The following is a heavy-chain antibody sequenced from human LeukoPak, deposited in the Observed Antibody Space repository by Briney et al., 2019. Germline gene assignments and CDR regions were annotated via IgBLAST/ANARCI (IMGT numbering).Heavy chain of an antibody. Sequence: GGSLRLPCAASGFTFSGSAMHWVRQASGKGLEWVGRIRSKANSYATAYAASVKGRFTISRDDSKNTAYLQMNSLKTEDTAVYYCSKGGIIDYWGQGTLVTVSS. CDR3: SKGGIIDY. J-gene: IGHJ4*02. D-gene: IGHD2-15*01. CDR2: IRSKANSYAT. V-gene: IGHV3-73*01. CDR1: GFTFSGSA.